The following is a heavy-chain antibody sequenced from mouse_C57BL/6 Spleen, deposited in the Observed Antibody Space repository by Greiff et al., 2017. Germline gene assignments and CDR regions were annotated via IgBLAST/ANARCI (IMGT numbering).Heavy chain of an antibody. Sequence: QVQLQQSGAELVRPGASVTLSCKASGYTFTDYEMHWVKQTPVHGLEWIGAIDPDTGGTAYNQKFKGKAILTADKSSSTAYMELRSLTSEDSAVYYCTRTGTWYAMDYWGQGTS. CDR3: TRTGTWYAMDY. J-gene: IGHJ4*01. CDR1: GYTFTDYE. D-gene: IGHD4-1*01. CDR2: IDPDTGGT. V-gene: IGHV1-15*01.